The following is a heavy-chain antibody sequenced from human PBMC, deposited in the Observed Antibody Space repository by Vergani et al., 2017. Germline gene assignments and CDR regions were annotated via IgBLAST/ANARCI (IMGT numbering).Heavy chain of an antibody. Sequence: QVQLQEWGAGLLKTSETLSLTFGVSGGSFSDYYWSWIRQAPGMGLEWIGEVNHGGSTNYNPSLKSRVSISVDTSKNLFSLQLTSVTAADSALYFCASIARAPTRRNPPPDYWGQGILVTVSS. CDR2: VNHGGST. V-gene: IGHV4-34*01. CDR3: ASIARAPTRRNPPPDY. J-gene: IGHJ4*02. CDR1: GGSFSDYY. D-gene: IGHD3-16*02.